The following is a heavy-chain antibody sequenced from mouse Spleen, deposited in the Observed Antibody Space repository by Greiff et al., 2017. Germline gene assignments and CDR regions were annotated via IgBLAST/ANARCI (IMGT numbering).Heavy chain of an antibody. Sequence: VQLQQSGPELVKPGASVKISRKASGYTFTDYYMNWVKQSHGKSLEWIGDINPNNGGTSYNQKFKGKATLTVDKSSSTAYMELRSLTSEDSAVYYCARSFPYYGSSYRYFDVWGTGTTVTVSS. CDR3: ARSFPYYGSSYRYFDV. CDR2: INPNNGGT. V-gene: IGHV1-26*01. D-gene: IGHD1-1*01. J-gene: IGHJ1*03. CDR1: GYTFTDYY.